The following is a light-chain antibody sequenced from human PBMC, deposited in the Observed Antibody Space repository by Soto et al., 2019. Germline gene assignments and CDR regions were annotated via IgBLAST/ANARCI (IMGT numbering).Light chain of an antibody. V-gene: IGKV2-30*01. J-gene: IGKJ2*01. CDR3: VQANHWPRT. CDR2: KVS. Sequence: DVVMTQSPLSLPVTLGQPASISCRSRQSLVYSDGNTYLNWFQQRPGQSPRRLISKVSNRDSGGXDXXSGSGSGTDFTLNISGAEAEAGVVYDCVQANHWPRTFGQGTLVESK. CDR1: QSLVYSDGNTY.